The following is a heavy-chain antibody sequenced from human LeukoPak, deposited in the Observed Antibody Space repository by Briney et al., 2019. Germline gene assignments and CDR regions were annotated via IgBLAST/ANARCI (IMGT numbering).Heavy chain of an antibody. CDR3: AKEGRATTDDAFDI. D-gene: IGHD4-17*01. J-gene: IGHJ3*02. Sequence: GGSLRLSCAASGFTFSSYGMHWVRQAPGKGLEWVAFIRYDGSNKYYADSVKGRFTISRDNSKNTLYLQMNSLRAEDTAVYYCAKEGRATTDDAFDIWGQGTMVTVSS. CDR2: IRYDGSNK. CDR1: GFTFSSYG. V-gene: IGHV3-30*02.